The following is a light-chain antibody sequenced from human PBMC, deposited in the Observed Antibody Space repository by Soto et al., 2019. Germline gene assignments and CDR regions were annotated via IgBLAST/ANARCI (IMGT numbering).Light chain of an antibody. CDR1: QSVSSD. V-gene: IGKV3-15*01. J-gene: IGKJ5*01. Sequence: EIVMTQSPATLSVSPGERATLSCRASQSVSSDLAWYQQKPGQAPRLLIYGASTRATGIPDRFSGSGSGTEFPLTISSLQSEDFAVYYCQQYNNWPAITFGQGTRLEMK. CDR2: GAS. CDR3: QQYNNWPAIT.